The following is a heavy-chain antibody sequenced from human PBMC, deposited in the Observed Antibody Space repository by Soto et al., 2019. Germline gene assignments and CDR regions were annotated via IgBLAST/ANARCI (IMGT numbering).Heavy chain of an antibody. J-gene: IGHJ5*02. Sequence: PSETLSLTCTVSGGSISSYYWSWIRQPPGKGLEWIGYIYYSGSTNYNPSLKSRVTISVDTSKNQFSLKLSSVTAADTAVYYCARIHHYDFLFDPWGQGTLVTVSS. D-gene: IGHD3-3*01. CDR2: IYYSGST. V-gene: IGHV4-59*01. CDR1: GGSISSYY. CDR3: ARIHHYDFLFDP.